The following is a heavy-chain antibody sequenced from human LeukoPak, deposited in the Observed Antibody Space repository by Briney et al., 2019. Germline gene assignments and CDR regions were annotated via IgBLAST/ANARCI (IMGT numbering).Heavy chain of an antibody. CDR1: GGSISSSNW. D-gene: IGHD4-17*01. J-gene: IGHJ2*01. Sequence: SETLSLTCAVFGGSISSSNWWSWVRQPPGEGLDWIGEIYHSGSTYYNPSLKSRVTISVDTSKNQFSLKLSSVTAADTAVYYCARHLDDYGDYVPNWYFDLWGRGTLVTVSS. CDR3: ARHLDDYGDYVPNWYFDL. CDR2: IYHSGST. V-gene: IGHV4-4*02.